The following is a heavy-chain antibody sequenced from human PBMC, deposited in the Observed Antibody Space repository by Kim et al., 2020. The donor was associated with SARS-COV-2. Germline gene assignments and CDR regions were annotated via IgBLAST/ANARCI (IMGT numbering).Heavy chain of an antibody. V-gene: IGHV1-69*01. Sequence: ANYAQKYQGRVTITADESTSTAYMELSSLRSEDTAVYYCARDQYYGMDVWGQGTTVTVSS. CDR3: ARDQYYGMDV. J-gene: IGHJ6*02. CDR2: A.